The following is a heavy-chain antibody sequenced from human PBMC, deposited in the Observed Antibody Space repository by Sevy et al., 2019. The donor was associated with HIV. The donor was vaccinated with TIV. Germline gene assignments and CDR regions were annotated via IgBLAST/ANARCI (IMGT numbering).Heavy chain of an antibody. CDR3: ARDSPGYGGYSY. V-gene: IGHV3-7*01. Sequence: GGSLRLSCAASRFTFKTYWMIWVHQAPGKGLEWVGNIKEDGSAKYYADSVRGRFTISRDNAKNSLYLQMSSLRVEDTAVYYCARDSPGYGGYSYWGQGTLVTVSS. J-gene: IGHJ4*01. CDR2: IKEDGSAK. D-gene: IGHD1-26*01. CDR1: RFTFKTYW.